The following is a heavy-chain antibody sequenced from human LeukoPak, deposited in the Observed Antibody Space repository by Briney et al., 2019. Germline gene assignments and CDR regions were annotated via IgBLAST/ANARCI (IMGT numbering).Heavy chain of an antibody. CDR3: AKEPARYSSSWYGGFY. CDR2: ISGSGGRK. CDR1: GFTLSSYA. J-gene: IGHJ4*01. D-gene: IGHD6-13*01. Sequence: GGSVTLLCAASGFTLSSYAMSWLRHAPGEALEGVSDISGSGGRKYYAVYVKGRFTISRDNSTNTLYLQMNSLRGEDTAVYYCAKEPARYSSSWYGGFYSGDGALVTVSS. V-gene: IGHV3-23*01.